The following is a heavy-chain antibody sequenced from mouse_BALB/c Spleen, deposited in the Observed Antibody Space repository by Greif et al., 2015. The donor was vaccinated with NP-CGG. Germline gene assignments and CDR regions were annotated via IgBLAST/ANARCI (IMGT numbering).Heavy chain of an antibody. CDR3: ARRTGTEAMDY. V-gene: IGHV1-84*02. D-gene: IGHD4-1*01. CDR1: GYTFTDYY. CDR2: IYPGSGNT. Sequence: QVQLQQSGTELVKPGDSVKISCKASGYTFTDYYINWVKQKPGQGLEWIGWIYPGSGNTKYNEKFKGKATLTVDTSSSTAYIQLSSLTSEDTAVYFCARRTGTEAMDYWGQGTSVTVSS. J-gene: IGHJ4*01.